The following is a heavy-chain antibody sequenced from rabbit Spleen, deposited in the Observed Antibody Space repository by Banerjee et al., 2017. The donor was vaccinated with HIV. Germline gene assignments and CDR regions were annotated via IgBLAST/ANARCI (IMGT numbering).Heavy chain of an antibody. CDR2: INAITGKA. J-gene: IGHJ4*01. CDR3: ASGISSSDDVFDL. Sequence: QSLEESGGDLVKPGASLTLTCTASGVSFSISSYMCWVRQAPGKGLEWIACINAITGKAVYASWAKGRFTFSKTSSTTVTLQMTSLTAADTATYFCASGISSSDDVFDLWGPGTLVTVS. D-gene: IGHD1-1*01. CDR1: GVSFSISSY. V-gene: IGHV1S40*01.